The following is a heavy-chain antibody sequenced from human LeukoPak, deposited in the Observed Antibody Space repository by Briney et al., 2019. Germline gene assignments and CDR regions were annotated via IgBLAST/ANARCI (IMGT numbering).Heavy chain of an antibody. CDR3: ARDLIYYGSGSHIDY. CDR1: GGSISSYY. CDR2: IYYSGST. Sequence: KSSETLSLTCTVSGGSISSYYWSWIRQPPGKGLEWIGYIYYSGSTYYNPSLKSRVTISVDTSKNQFSLKLSSVTAADTAVYYCARDLIYYGSGSHIDYWGQGTLVTVSS. J-gene: IGHJ4*02. D-gene: IGHD3-10*01. V-gene: IGHV4-59*12.